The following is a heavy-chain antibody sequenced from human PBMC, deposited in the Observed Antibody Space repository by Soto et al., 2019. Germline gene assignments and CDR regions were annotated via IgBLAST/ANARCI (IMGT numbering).Heavy chain of an antibody. Sequence: GGSLRLYCAASGFTFSSYGMHWVRQAPGKGLEWVAVISYDGSNKYYADSVKGRFTISRDNSKNTLYLQMNSLRAEDTAVYYCAKVVYYYDSSGYSTDDYWGQGTLVTVSP. CDR2: ISYDGSNK. V-gene: IGHV3-30*18. CDR3: AKVVYYYDSSGYSTDDY. J-gene: IGHJ4*02. D-gene: IGHD3-22*01. CDR1: GFTFSSYG.